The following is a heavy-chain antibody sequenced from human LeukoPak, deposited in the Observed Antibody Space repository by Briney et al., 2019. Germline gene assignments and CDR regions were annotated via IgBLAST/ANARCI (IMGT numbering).Heavy chain of an antibody. J-gene: IGHJ5*02. D-gene: IGHD6-19*01. CDR3: ARGMTVAANWFDP. V-gene: IGHV3-7*04. CDR2: INQDGGVQ. Sequence: PGGSLRLSCAAPGFTFSSHWMNWLRQAPGKGLEWVANINQDGGVQYYVDSVKGRFTISRDNAENSLYLQMNSLRAEDTAVYYCARGMTVAANWFDPWGQGTLVTVSS. CDR1: GFTFSSHW.